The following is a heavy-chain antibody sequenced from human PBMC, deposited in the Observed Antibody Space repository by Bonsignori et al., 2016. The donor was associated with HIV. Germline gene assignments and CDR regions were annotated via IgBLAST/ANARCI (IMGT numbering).Heavy chain of an antibody. CDR1: GGSISSASHY. V-gene: IGHV4-39*01. CDR2: IHHSGVT. J-gene: IGHJ4*02. D-gene: IGHD1-26*01. Sequence: QLQLQESGPGLVKPSETLSLTCTVSGGSISSASHYWGWFRQPPGKGLEWLATIHHSGVTYYNPSLTSRLTISVDTSKNQFSPSLNAVTAADSAVYFCARVGAASQHLDCWGQGTLVTVSS. CDR3: ARVGAASQHLDC.